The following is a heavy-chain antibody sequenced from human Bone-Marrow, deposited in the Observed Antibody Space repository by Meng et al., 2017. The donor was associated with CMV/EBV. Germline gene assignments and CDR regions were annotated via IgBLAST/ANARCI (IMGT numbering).Heavy chain of an antibody. V-gene: IGHV4-34*01. CDR1: GGSFSCSY. J-gene: IGHJ4*02. D-gene: IGHD2-2*01. CDR3: ARGDIVVVPAFDY. Sequence: CAWCGGSFSCSYCGWIRQPPGKGLEWIGEINHSGSTNYNPSLKSRVTISVDTSENQFSLKLSSVTAADTAVYYCARGDIVVVPAFDYWGQGTLVTVSS. CDR2: INHSGST.